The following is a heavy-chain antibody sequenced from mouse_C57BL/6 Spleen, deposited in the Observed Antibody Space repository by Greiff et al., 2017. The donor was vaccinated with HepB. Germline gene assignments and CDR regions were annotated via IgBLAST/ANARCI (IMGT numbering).Heavy chain of an antibody. CDR1: GYSITSGYY. CDR2: ISYDGSN. CDR3: ASFAYYSNYDFDY. Sequence: VQLKESGPGLVKPSQSLSLTCSVTGYSITSGYYWNWIRQFPGNKLEWMGYISYDGSNNYNPSLKNRISITRDTSKNQFFLKLNSVTTEDTATYYCASFAYYSNYDFDYWGQGTTLTVSS. J-gene: IGHJ2*01. D-gene: IGHD2-5*01. V-gene: IGHV3-6*01.